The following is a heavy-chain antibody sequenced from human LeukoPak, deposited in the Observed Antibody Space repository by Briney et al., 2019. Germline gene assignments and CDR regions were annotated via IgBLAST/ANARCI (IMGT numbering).Heavy chain of an antibody. CDR2: ISGSGGST. Sequence: GGSLRLSCAASGFTFSSYDMSWVRQAPGKGREWVSAISGSGGSTYYADSVKGRFTISRDNSKNTLYLQMNSLRAEDTAVYYCAKDRYSGGWPDYWGQGTLVTVSS. V-gene: IGHV3-23*01. CDR3: AKDRYSGGWPDY. J-gene: IGHJ4*02. D-gene: IGHD6-19*01. CDR1: GFTFSSYD.